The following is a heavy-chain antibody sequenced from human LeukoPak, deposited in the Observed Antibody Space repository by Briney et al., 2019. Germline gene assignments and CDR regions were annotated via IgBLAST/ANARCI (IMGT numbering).Heavy chain of an antibody. J-gene: IGHJ4*02. CDR3: ARADYSSGWYGGAFDY. Sequence: SETLSLTCAVSGGSISSGGYSWSWIRQPPGKGLEWIGSIYYRGSTYYNPSLKSRVTISVDTSKNQFSLKLSSVTAADTAVYYCARADYSSGWYGGAFDYWGQGTLVTVSS. CDR1: GGSISSGGYS. D-gene: IGHD6-19*01. V-gene: IGHV4-30-2*03. CDR2: IYYRGST.